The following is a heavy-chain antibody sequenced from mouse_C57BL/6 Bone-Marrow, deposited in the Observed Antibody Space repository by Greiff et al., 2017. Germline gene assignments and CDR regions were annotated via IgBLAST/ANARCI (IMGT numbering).Heavy chain of an antibody. CDR2: ISYDGSN. J-gene: IGHJ1*03. Sequence: DVKLQESGPGLVKPSQSLSLTCSVTGYSITSGYYWNWIRQFPGNKLEWMGYISYDGSNNYNPSLKNRISITRDTSKNQFFLKLNSVTTEDTATYYCAKYGTPDWYFDVWGTGTTVTVSS. V-gene: IGHV3-6*01. CDR3: AKYGTPDWYFDV. D-gene: IGHD1-1*01. CDR1: GYSITSGYY.